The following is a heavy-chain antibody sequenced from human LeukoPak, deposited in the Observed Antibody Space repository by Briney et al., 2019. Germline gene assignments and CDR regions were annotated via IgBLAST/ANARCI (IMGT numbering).Heavy chain of an antibody. Sequence: ASVKVSCKASGYTFTSYGISWVRQAPGQGLEWMGWISAYNGNTNYAQKLQGRVTMTTDTSTSTAYMELRSLRSDDTAVYYCARGRTYYYDSSGYYYGVYGVDVWGQGTTVTVSS. V-gene: IGHV1-18*01. J-gene: IGHJ6*02. CDR1: GYTFTSYG. D-gene: IGHD3-22*01. CDR2: ISAYNGNT. CDR3: ARGRTYYYDSSGYYYGVYGVDV.